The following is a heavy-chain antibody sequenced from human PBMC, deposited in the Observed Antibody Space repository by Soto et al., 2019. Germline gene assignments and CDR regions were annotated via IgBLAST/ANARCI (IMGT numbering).Heavy chain of an antibody. V-gene: IGHV1-69*06. D-gene: IGHD3-10*01. Sequence: SVKVSCKASGGTFSSYAISWVRQAPGQGLEWMGGIIPIFGTANYAQKFQGRVTITADKSTSTAYMELSSLRSEDTAGYYCARPHHSGSYYIGFDYWGQGTRDTVYS. CDR2: IIPIFGTA. CDR1: GGTFSSYA. J-gene: IGHJ4*02. CDR3: ARPHHSGSYYIGFDY.